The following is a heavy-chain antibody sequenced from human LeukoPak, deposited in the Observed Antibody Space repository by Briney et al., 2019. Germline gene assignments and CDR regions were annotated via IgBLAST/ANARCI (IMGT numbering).Heavy chain of an antibody. CDR3: ARVSIAATFDY. CDR1: GFTFSSYA. V-gene: IGHV3-30*04. CDR2: ISYDGSNK. Sequence: GGSLRLSCAASGFTFSSYAMHWVRQAPGKGLEWVAVISYDGSNKYYADSVKGRFTISRDNSKNTLYLQMNSLRAEDTAVYYCARVSIAATFDYWGQGTLVTVSS. J-gene: IGHJ4*02. D-gene: IGHD6-6*01.